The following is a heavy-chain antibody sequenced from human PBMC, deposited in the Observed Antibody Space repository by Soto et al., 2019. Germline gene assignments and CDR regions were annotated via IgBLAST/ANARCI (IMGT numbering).Heavy chain of an antibody. D-gene: IGHD3-9*01. V-gene: IGHV1-8*01. CDR3: ARWGSRLVRSYYYYGMDV. CDR2: MNPNSGNT. Sequence: ASVKVSCKASGYTFTSYDINWVRQATGQGLEGMGWMNPNSGNTGYAQKFQGRVTMTRNTSISTAYMELSSLRSEDTAVYYCARWGSRLVRSYYYYGMDVWGQGTTVTVSS. J-gene: IGHJ6*02. CDR1: GYTFTSYD.